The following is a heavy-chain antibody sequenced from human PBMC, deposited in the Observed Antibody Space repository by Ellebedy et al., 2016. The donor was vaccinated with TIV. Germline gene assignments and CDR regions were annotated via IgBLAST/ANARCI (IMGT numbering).Heavy chain of an antibody. J-gene: IGHJ6*02. Sequence: GESLKISCAASGFTFSSYAMTWVRQAPGKGLEWVSVISGSGGSTYYEDSVKGRFTISRDSAKNTLYLQMNSLRADDTAVYYCARDSMDDILTVPLDVWGQGTTVTVSS. CDR1: GFTFSSYA. D-gene: IGHD3-9*01. CDR3: ARDSMDDILTVPLDV. CDR2: ISGSGGST. V-gene: IGHV3-23*01.